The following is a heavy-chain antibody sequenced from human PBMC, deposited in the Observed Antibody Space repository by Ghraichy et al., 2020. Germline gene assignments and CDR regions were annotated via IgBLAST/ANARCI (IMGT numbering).Heavy chain of an antibody. J-gene: IGHJ4*02. CDR2: ISGSGGTT. V-gene: IGHV3-23*01. Sequence: GGALRLSCAASGFTFSGYAMSWVRQAPGEGLEWVSVISGSGGTTYYADSVKGRFTISRANSKNTLYLQMNSLRAEDTAVYYCAKRATYSSSWYYFDYWGQGTLVTVSS. D-gene: IGHD6-13*01. CDR3: AKRATYSSSWYYFDY. CDR1: GFTFSGYA.